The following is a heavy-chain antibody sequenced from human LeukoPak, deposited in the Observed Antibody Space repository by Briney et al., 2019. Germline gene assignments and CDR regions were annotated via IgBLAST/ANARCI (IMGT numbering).Heavy chain of an antibody. CDR3: ARCEDYGGNSYYFDY. J-gene: IGHJ4*02. CDR2: IYYSGNT. CDR1: GDSISTSNSY. Sequence: SETLSLACTVSGDSISTSNSYWGWIRQPPGKGLEWIGSIYYSGNTYYNASLKSRVTISVDTSKNQFSLKLSSVTAADTAVYYCARCEDYGGNSYYFDYWGQGTLVTVSS. D-gene: IGHD4-23*01. V-gene: IGHV4-39*07.